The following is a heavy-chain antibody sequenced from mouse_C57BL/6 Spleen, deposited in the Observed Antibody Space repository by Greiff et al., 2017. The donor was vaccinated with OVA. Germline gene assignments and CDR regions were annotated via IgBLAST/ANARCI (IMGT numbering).Heavy chain of an antibody. D-gene: IGHD2-1*01. Sequence: QVQLKESGPELVKPGASVKISCKASGYAFSSSWMNWVKQRPGKGLEWIGRIYPGDGDTNYNGKFKGKATLTADKSSSTAYMQLSSLTSEDSAVYFCARGGNYVGDYWGQGTTLTVSS. CDR2: IYPGDGDT. V-gene: IGHV1-82*01. CDR3: ARGGNYVGDY. J-gene: IGHJ2*01. CDR1: GYAFSSSW.